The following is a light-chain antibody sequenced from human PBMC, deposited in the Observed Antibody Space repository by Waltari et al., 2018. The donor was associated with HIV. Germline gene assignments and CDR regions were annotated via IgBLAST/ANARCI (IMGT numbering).Light chain of an antibody. CDR1: SNNVGFQG. V-gene: IGLV10-54*01. J-gene: IGLJ3*02. CDR2: RNN. Sequence: QGGLTQPPSVSKGLRQTATLTCTGNSNNVGFQGAAWLQQHQGHPPKLLSYRNNYRPSGISERFSASRSGNTASLTIIGLQPEDEADYYCSAWDSSLNVWVFGGGTKLTVL. CDR3: SAWDSSLNVWV.